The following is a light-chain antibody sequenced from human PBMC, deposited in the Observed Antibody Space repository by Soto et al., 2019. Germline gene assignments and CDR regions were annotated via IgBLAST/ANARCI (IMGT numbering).Light chain of an antibody. V-gene: IGKV1-27*01. CDR3: QNYDSARWT. CDR2: AAS. J-gene: IGKJ1*01. CDR1: RDITDY. Sequence: DIQMTQSPSSLSASVGDRVTITCRASRDITDYLAWYQQKPGQVPKLLISAASTLQSGVPSRFTASGSGTDFTLTLTGLQPEDFATYYCQNYDSARWTFGQGTKVEF.